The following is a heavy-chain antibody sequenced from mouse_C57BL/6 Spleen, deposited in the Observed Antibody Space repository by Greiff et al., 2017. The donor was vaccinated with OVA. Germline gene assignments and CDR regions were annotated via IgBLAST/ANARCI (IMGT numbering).Heavy chain of an antibody. Sequence: EVQLQQSGPELVKPGASVKISCKASGYTFTDYYMNWVKQSHGKSLEWIGDINPNNGGTSYNQKFKGKATLTVDKSSSTAYMELRILTSEDSAVYYCARVFITAYYFDYWGQGTTLTVSS. CDR3: ARVFITAYYFDY. D-gene: IGHD1-1*01. CDR1: GYTFTDYY. V-gene: IGHV1-26*01. CDR2: INPNNGGT. J-gene: IGHJ2*01.